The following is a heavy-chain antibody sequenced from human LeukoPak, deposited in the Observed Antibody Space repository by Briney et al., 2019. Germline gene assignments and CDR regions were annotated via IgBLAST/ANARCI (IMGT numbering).Heavy chain of an antibody. D-gene: IGHD3-16*01. CDR1: GYTFTSYG. CDR2: ISAYNGNT. J-gene: IGHJ4*02. CDR3: ARGGGVEIAARKTTVNDY. Sequence: ASVKVSCKASGYTFTSYGISWVGQAPGQGLEWMGWISAYNGNTNYAQKLQGRVTMTTDTSTSTAYMELRSLGSDDTAVYYCARGGGVEIAARKTTVNDYWGQGTLVTVSS. V-gene: IGHV1-18*01.